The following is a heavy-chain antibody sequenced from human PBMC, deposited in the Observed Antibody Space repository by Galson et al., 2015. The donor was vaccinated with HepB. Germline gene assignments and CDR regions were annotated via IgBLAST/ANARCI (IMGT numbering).Heavy chain of an antibody. CDR1: GFTFSSYA. D-gene: IGHD4-17*01. J-gene: IGHJ4*02. CDR3: ASHGDSYYFDY. Sequence: SLRLSCAASGFTFSSYAMHWVRQAPGKGLEWVAVISYDGSNKYYADSVKGRFTISRDNSKSTLYLQMNSLRAEDTAVYYCASHGDSYYFDYWGQGTLVTVSS. V-gene: IGHV3-30*04. CDR2: ISYDGSNK.